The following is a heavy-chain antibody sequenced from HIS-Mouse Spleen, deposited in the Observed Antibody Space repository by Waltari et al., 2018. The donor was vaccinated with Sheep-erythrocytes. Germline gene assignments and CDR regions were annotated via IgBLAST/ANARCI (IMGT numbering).Heavy chain of an antibody. V-gene: IGHV3-21*01. CDR2: ISSSSSYI. J-gene: IGHJ3*02. CDR1: GFTFSSYS. CDR3: ARDSTSDAFDI. Sequence: EVQLVESGGGLVKPGGSLRLSCAASGFTFSSYSMNWVRQAPGKGLEGVSSISSSSSYIYYADSVKGRFTISRDNAKNSLYLQMNSLRAEDTAVYYCARDSTSDAFDIWGQGTMVTVSS. D-gene: IGHD6-6*01.